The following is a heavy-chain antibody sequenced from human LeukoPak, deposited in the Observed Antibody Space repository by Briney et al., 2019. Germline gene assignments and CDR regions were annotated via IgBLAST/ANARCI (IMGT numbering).Heavy chain of an antibody. J-gene: IGHJ3*02. D-gene: IGHD4-17*01. CDR1: GFTFSSYG. CDR2: ISYDGSNK. CDR3: ARELTTTFDAFDI. V-gene: IGHV3-30*03. Sequence: PGGSLRLSCAASGFTFSSYGMHWVRQAPGKGLEWVAVISYDGSNKYYADSVKGRFTISRDNSKNTLYLQMNSLRAEDTAVYYCARELTTTFDAFDIWGQGTMVTVSS.